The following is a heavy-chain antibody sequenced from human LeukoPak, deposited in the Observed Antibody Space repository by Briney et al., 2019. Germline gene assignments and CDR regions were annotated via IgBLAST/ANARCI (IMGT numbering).Heavy chain of an antibody. Sequence: ASVKVSCQACGYTFPGYYLHGVRQAPGQGLEWVGWINPNRGDTNYAQMCEGRVTMTRDTSISTDYMELSRLRSDDTAVYYCASVGYSYGYGYYYYYIDVWGKGTTVTISS. CDR2: INPNRGDT. D-gene: IGHD5-18*01. CDR3: ASVGYSYGYGYYYYYIDV. CDR1: GYTFPGYY. V-gene: IGHV1-2*02. J-gene: IGHJ6*03.